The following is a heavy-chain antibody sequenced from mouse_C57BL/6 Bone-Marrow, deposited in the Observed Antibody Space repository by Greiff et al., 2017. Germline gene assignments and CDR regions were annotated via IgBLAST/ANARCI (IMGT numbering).Heavy chain of an antibody. CDR3: TTPLPFDY. J-gene: IGHJ2*01. D-gene: IGHD2-1*01. V-gene: IGHV14-4*01. Sequence: VQLQQSGAELVRPGASVKLSCTASGFNIKDDYMHWVKQRPEQGLEWIGWIDPENGDTEYASKFQGKATITADTSSNTAYLQLSSLTSEDTAVYYCTTPLPFDYWGQGTTLTVSS. CDR1: GFNIKDDY. CDR2: IDPENGDT.